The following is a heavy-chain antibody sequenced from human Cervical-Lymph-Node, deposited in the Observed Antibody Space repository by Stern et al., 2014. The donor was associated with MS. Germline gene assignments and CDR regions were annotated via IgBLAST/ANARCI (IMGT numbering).Heavy chain of an antibody. D-gene: IGHD5-18*01. Sequence: QVQLVQSGAEVKKPGSSVKVSCKASGGTFSSYAISWVRQSPGQGLEWMGGIIPILGTATYAQKFQGRVTITADESTSTAYMELSSLRSEDTAVYYCARLQLWQNYYYYGMDVWGQGTTVTVSS. CDR2: IIPILGTA. V-gene: IGHV1-69*01. CDR1: GGTFSSYA. J-gene: IGHJ6*02. CDR3: ARLQLWQNYYYYGMDV.